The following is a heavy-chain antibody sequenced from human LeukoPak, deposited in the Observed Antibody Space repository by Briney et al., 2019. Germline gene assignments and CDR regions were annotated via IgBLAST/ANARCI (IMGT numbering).Heavy chain of an antibody. CDR2: INQSGSP. D-gene: IGHD5-24*01. CDR3: AFGQEMADAFDF. Sequence: KPSETLSLTCAVYGGSFSAYFLRWLRQPPGKGLEGIGEINQSGSPNYTPSLKSRVTISVDTSKKQFSLRLSSVTAADTAVYYCAFGQEMADAFDFWGQGTMVTVSS. CDR1: GGSFSAYF. V-gene: IGHV4-34*01. J-gene: IGHJ3*01.